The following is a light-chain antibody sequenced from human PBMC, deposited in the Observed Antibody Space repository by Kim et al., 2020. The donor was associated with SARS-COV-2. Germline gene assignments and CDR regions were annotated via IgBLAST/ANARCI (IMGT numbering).Light chain of an antibody. CDR2: LEGSGSY. CDR3: ETWDSNTRV. J-gene: IGLJ2*01. Sequence: QLVLTQSSSASASLGSSVKLTCTLSSGYSTNIVAWHQQQPGKAPRYLMKLEGSGSYNKGSGVPDRFSGSSSRADRYLTISNLQSEDEADYYCETWDSNTRVFGGGTQLTVL. V-gene: IGLV4-60*03. CDR1: SGYSTNI.